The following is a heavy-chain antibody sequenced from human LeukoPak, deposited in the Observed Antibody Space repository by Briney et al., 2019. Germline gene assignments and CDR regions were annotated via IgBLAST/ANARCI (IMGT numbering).Heavy chain of an antibody. D-gene: IGHD5-12*01. J-gene: IGHJ4*02. CDR1: GFTFSNYA. Sequence: PGGSLRLSCAASGFTFSNYAMSWVRQAPGKGLEWGSAITGSGGATYYADSVKGRFSISRDNSKNTLYLHMNTLRAEDTAVYYCANRRSYDGGPFDYWAREPWSPSPQ. CDR2: ITGSGGAT. V-gene: IGHV3-23*01. CDR3: ANRRSYDGGPFDY.